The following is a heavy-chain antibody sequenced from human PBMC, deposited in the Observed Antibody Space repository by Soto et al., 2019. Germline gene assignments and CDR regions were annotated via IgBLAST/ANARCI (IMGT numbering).Heavy chain of an antibody. CDR2: MYHSGTN. D-gene: IGHD3-10*01. J-gene: IGHJ6*02. Sequence: SETLSLTCNVSGGLLNNARYWGWIRQPPGKGLEWIGSMYHSGTNYANPSLKSRVTMSVDTSKNQFSLRLNSVTAADTAIYYCARHGVTLVRGGLDVWGQGTTVTVSS. V-gene: IGHV4-39*01. CDR3: ARHGVTLVRGGLDV. CDR1: GGLLNNARY.